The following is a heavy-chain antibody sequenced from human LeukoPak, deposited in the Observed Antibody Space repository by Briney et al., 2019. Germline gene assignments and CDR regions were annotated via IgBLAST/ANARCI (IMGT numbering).Heavy chain of an antibody. CDR2: IIPIFGTA. CDR3: AVYRSSTSCYRFDY. CDR1: GGTFSSYA. D-gene: IGHD2-2*01. J-gene: IGHJ4*02. Sequence: SVKVSCKASGGTFSSYAIGWVRQAPGQGLEWMGGIIPIFGTANYAQKFQGRVTITADESTSTAYMELSSLRSEDTAVYYCAVYRSSTSCYRFDYWGQGTLVTVSS. V-gene: IGHV1-69*13.